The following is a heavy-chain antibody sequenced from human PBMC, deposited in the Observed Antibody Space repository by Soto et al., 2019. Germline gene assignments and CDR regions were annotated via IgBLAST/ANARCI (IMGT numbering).Heavy chain of an antibody. J-gene: IGHJ4*02. V-gene: IGHV4-39*01. D-gene: IGHD2-15*01. CDR3: ARHVGEANFDY. Sequence: SETLSLSCTVSGCSISSSSYYWGWIRQPPGKGLEWIGSIYYSGSTYYNPSLKSRVTISVDTSKNQFSLKLSSVTAADTAVYYCARHVGEANFDYWGQGTLVTVSS. CDR2: IYYSGST. CDR1: GCSISSSSYY.